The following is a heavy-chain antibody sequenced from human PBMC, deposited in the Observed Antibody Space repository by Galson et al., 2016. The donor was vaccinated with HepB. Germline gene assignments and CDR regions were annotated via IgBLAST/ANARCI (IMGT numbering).Heavy chain of an antibody. CDR1: GYTFTRYG. J-gene: IGHJ6*02. D-gene: IGHD4-11*01. CDR3: AAHSKNFYGMDV. Sequence: SVKVSCKASGYTFTRYGISWVRQAPGQGPEWMAWISGYKGNTSYEQKFQDRVTLTTDTSTSTAYMELRSLTSDDTAVYYCAAHSKNFYGMDVWGQGTTVTVSS. CDR2: ISGYKGNT. V-gene: IGHV1-18*01.